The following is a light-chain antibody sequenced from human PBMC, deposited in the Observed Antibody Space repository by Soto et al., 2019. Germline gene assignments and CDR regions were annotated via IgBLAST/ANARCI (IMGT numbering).Light chain of an antibody. CDR3: LPQNSYPHT. CDR1: QSISSW. CDR2: DDS. J-gene: IGKJ4*01. Sequence: DIPMTQSPSTLSAPLGARVTITCRASQSISSWLAWYTTNTGKDNKLLIYDDSSLESGVPSRFSGSGSGNEGNLTIRSMQPEEGATDYGLPQNSYPHTVGGGTKVDIK. V-gene: IGKV1-5*01.